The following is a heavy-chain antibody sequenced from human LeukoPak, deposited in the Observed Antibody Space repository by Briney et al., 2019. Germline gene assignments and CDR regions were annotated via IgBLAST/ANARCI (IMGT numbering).Heavy chain of an antibody. CDR3: ARGPPFHYTWGNYRYPDRGTFDI. Sequence: SETLSLTCAVDGGSFNGYYWSWIRQSPGKGLEWIGDINHTGSTNHNPSLKSRVTIPVEASKNQFSLRLTSVTAADTAVYYCARGPPFHYTWGNYRYPDRGTFDIWGQGTVVSVSS. V-gene: IGHV4-34*01. CDR1: GGSFNGYY. J-gene: IGHJ3*02. D-gene: IGHD3-16*02. CDR2: INHTGST.